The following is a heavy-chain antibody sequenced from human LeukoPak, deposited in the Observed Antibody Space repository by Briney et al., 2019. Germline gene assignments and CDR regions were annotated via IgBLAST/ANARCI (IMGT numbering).Heavy chain of an antibody. CDR2: ISAYNGNT. CDR1: GYTFTSYG. D-gene: IGHD1-1*01. CDR3: ARDWGTSAPVGWFDP. V-gene: IGHV1-18*01. J-gene: IGHJ5*02. Sequence: GSSVKVSCKASGYTFTSYGISWVRQAPGQGLEWMGWISAYNGNTNYAQKLQGRVTMTTDTSTSTAYMELRSLRSDDTAVYYCARDWGTSAPVGWFDPWGQGTLVTVSS.